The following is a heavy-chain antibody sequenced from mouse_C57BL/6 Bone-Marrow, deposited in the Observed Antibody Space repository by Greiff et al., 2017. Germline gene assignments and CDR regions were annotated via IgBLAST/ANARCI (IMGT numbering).Heavy chain of an antibody. CDR1: GFSLTSYG. Sequence: QVQLQQSGPGLVRPSQSLSITCTVSGFSLTSYGVHWVRQSPGKGLEWLGVIWRGGGTDYNAAFISSMGICKDNSSSQVFFKIHSLQADDTTIYYCAGKYDSYGSPYWYFDVGGTGTTVTVSS. V-gene: IGHV2-2*01. D-gene: IGHD1-1*01. J-gene: IGHJ1*03. CDR3: AGKYDSYGSPYWYFDV. CDR2: IWRGGGT.